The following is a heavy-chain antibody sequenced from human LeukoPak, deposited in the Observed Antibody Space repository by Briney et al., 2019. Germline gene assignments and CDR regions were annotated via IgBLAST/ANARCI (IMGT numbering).Heavy chain of an antibody. J-gene: IGHJ3*01. D-gene: IGHD6-13*01. CDR2: IYYSGST. CDR1: GVSISSYY. V-gene: IGHV4-59*08. Sequence: SEALSLTCSVSGVSISSYYWSWIRQPPGKGLEWIGYIYYSGSTSYNPSLKSRVTISLDTSKNQFSLKLSSVTAADTAVYYCARHDGSSWYYAFDVWGQGTMVTVSS. CDR3: ARHDGSSWYYAFDV.